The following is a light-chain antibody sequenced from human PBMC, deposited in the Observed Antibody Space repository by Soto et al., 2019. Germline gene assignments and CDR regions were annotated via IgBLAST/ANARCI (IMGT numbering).Light chain of an antibody. CDR3: QHMRT. CDR2: DAS. CDR1: QNINNW. J-gene: IGKJ1*01. V-gene: IGKV1-5*01. Sequence: DIQRTQSPSTPSASIGARVPITCRASQNINNWIAWYQQKPGQAPKFLIYDASTLESGVPSRFSGSGFGTEFSLTIRSLQPDDFGSYYCQHMRTFGQGTKVDI.